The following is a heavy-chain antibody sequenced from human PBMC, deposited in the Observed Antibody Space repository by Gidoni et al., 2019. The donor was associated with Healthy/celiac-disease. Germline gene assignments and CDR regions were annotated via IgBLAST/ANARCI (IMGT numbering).Heavy chain of an antibody. CDR3: ARINHDYGGNRPFKV. CDR1: GGSISSSSYY. J-gene: IGHJ4*02. CDR2: IYYSGST. V-gene: IGHV4-39*01. D-gene: IGHD4-17*01. Sequence: QLQLQESGPELVQPSETLSLTCTVAGGSISSSSYYWGWIRQPPGKGLEWIGSIYYSGSTYYNPSLKSLVTISVDTSKNQFSLKLSSVTAADTAVYYCARINHDYGGNRPFKVWGQGTLVTVSS.